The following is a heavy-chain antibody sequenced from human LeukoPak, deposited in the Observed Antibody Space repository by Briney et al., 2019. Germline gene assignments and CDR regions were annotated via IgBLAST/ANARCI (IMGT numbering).Heavy chain of an antibody. J-gene: IGHJ4*02. D-gene: IGHD5-12*01. CDR3: ARDDIVATALWD. CDR2: INPNSGGT. V-gene: IGHV1-2*02. Sequence: ASVKVSCKASGYTFTGYYMHWVRQAPGQGLEWMGWINPNSGGTNYAQKFQGRVTMTRDTSISTAYMELSRLRSDDTAVYYCARDDIVATALWDWGQGTLVTVSS. CDR1: GYTFTGYY.